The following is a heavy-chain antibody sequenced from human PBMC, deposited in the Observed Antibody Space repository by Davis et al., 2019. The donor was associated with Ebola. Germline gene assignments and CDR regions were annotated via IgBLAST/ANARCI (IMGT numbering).Heavy chain of an antibody. CDR2: INPSGGST. D-gene: IGHD6-19*01. J-gene: IGHJ3*02. CDR1: GYTFTSYY. V-gene: IGHV1-46*01. CDR3: ARDLIVGIAVAAVTPGAFDI. Sequence: ASVKVSCKASGYTFTSYYMHWVRQAPGQGLEWMGIINPSGGSTSYAQKFQGRVTMTRDTSTSTVYMELSSLRSEDTAVYYCARDLIVGIAVAAVTPGAFDIWGQGTMVTVSS.